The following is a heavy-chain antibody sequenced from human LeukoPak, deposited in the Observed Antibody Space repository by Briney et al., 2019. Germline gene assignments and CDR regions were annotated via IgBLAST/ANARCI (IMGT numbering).Heavy chain of an antibody. Sequence: PGGSLRLSCAASGFTFSSYGMHWVRQAPGKGLEWVAFIRYDGSNKYYADSVKGRFTISRDNSKNTLYLQMNSLRAEDTAVYYCARNKGGWNDVFDDYWGQGTLVTVSS. CDR1: GFTFSSYG. V-gene: IGHV3-30*02. D-gene: IGHD1-1*01. CDR2: IRYDGSNK. J-gene: IGHJ4*02. CDR3: ARNKGGWNDVFDDY.